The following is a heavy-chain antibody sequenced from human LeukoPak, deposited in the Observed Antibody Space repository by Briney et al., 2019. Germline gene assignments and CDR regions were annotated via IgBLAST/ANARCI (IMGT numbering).Heavy chain of an antibody. CDR1: GFTFGDYA. Sequence: GGSLRLPCTVSGFTFGDYAINWVRQAPGKGLEWVGFIGSKAFGETAEYAASVKGRFTISRDDSKSIAYLQMNSLKTEDTAVYYCTRDRGSSTLGDYWGQGTLVTVSS. CDR3: TRDRGSSTLGDY. V-gene: IGHV3-49*04. D-gene: IGHD7-27*01. J-gene: IGHJ4*02. CDR2: IGSKAFGETA.